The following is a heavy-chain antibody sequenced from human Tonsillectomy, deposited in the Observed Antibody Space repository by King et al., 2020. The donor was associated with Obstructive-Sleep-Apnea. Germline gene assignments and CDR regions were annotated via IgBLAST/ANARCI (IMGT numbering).Heavy chain of an antibody. D-gene: IGHD2/OR15-2a*01. CDR1: GGSISTGSYF. V-gene: IGHV4-39*07. J-gene: IGHJ2*01. Sequence: QLQESGPGLVKPSKTLSLTCTVSGGSISTGSYFWGWIRQPPGKGLEWIGSIYYSGSTYYNPSLKSRVTISIDTSKNQFSLKLNSVTAADTAMYYCARDTTFPAAADTYWYFDLWGRGTLVTVSS. CDR3: ARDTTFPAAADTYWYFDL. CDR2: IYYSGST.